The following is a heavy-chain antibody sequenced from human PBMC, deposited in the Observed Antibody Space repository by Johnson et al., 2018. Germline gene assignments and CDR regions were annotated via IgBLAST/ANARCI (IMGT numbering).Heavy chain of an antibody. V-gene: IGHV3-30-3*01. CDR1: GFTFSSYA. Sequence: QVQLVQSGGGVVQPGRSLRLSCAASGFTFSSYAMHWVRQAPGKGLEWVAVISYDGSNKYYADSVKGRFTISRDNAKNSLYLEMISLRAEDTAVYYCARENYVDFWGKGTTVTVSS. CDR2: ISYDGSNK. J-gene: IGHJ6*03. CDR3: ARENYVDF.